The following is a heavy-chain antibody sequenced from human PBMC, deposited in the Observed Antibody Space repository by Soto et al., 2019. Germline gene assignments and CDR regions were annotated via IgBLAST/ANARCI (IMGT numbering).Heavy chain of an antibody. CDR3: ARQRFNFTTVTTLGGYYMDV. J-gene: IGHJ6*03. CDR2: IWYDGSNK. V-gene: IGHV3-33*01. D-gene: IGHD4-17*01. Sequence: GGSLRLSCAASGFTFSSYGMHWVRQAPGKGLEWVAVIWYDGSNKYYADSVKGRFTISRDNSKNTLYLQMNSLRAEDTAVYYCARQRFNFTTVTTLGGYYMDVWGKGTTVTVSS. CDR1: GFTFSSYG.